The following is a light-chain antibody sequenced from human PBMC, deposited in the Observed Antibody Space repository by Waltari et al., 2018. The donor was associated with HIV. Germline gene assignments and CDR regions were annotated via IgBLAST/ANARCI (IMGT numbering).Light chain of an antibody. Sequence: QSVLTQPASVSGSPGQSISISCTGTRSNVGGYNAVSWYQQHPAKAPKLVILEVSNRPSGVSNRFSGSKSGNRASLTISGLQAEDEAYYYCSSYTSSDTVVFGGGTKVTVL. CDR2: EVS. CDR1: RSNVGGYNA. V-gene: IGLV2-14*01. CDR3: SSYTSSDTVV. J-gene: IGLJ2*01.